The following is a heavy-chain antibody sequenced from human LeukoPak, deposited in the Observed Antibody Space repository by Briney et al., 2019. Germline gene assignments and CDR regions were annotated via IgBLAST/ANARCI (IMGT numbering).Heavy chain of an antibody. CDR1: GFTFSSYS. V-gene: IGHV3-7*01. CDR3: ASDCSSTSCFDY. CDR2: IKGSGSET. D-gene: IGHD2-2*01. J-gene: IGHJ4*02. Sequence: GGSLRLSCAASGFTFSSYSMNWVRQAPGKGLEWVAKIKGSGSETYYVDSVKGRFTISRDNAKSSLFLRMNSLRDEDTAVYYCASDCSSTSCFDYWGQGTLVTVSS.